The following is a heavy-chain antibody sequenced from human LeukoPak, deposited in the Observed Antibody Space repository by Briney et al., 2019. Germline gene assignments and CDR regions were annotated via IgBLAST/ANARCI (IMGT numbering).Heavy chain of an antibody. Sequence: PGGSLRLSCAASGFTFSNAWMSWVRQAPGKGLEWVGRIKSKTDGGTTDYAAPVKGRFTISRDDSKNTLYLQMNSLKTEDTAVYYCTPSSYYDILTGYCFPPATYWGQETLVTVSS. CDR1: GFTFSNAW. J-gene: IGHJ4*02. D-gene: IGHD3-9*01. CDR2: IKSKTDGGTT. CDR3: TPSSYYDILTGYCFPPATY. V-gene: IGHV3-15*01.